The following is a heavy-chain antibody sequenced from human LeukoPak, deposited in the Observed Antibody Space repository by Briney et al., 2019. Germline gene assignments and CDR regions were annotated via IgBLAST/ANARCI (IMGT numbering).Heavy chain of an antibody. CDR3: ALTTMIALGQQR. D-gene: IGHD3-22*01. CDR2: IRYDGSNK. J-gene: IGHJ4*02. Sequence: GGSLRLSCAASGFTFSSYGMHWVRQAPGKGLEWVAFIRYDGSNKYYADSVKGRFTISRDNSKNTLYLQMNSLRAEDTAVYYCALTTMIALGQQRWGQGTLVTVSS. V-gene: IGHV3-30*02. CDR1: GFTFSSYG.